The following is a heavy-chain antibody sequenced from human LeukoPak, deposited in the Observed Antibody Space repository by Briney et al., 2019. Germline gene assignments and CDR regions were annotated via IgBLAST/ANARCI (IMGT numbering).Heavy chain of an antibody. V-gene: IGHV3-30*03. CDR1: GFTFSSYS. D-gene: IGHD1-26*01. J-gene: IGHJ4*02. Sequence: GGSLRLSCAASGFTFSSYSMNWVRQAPGKGLEWVAVISYDGSNKYYADSVKGRFTISRDNSKNTLYLQMNSLRAEDTAVYYCARGYSGNPFDYWGQGTLVTVSS. CDR3: ARGYSGNPFDY. CDR2: ISYDGSNK.